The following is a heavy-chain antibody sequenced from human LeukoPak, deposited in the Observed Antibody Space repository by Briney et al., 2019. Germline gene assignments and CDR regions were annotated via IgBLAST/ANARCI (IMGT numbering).Heavy chain of an antibody. D-gene: IGHD3-3*01. J-gene: IGHJ5*02. Sequence: ASVKVSCKASGYTFTGYYMHWVRQAPGQGLEWMGWINPNSGGTNYAQKFQGRVTMTSDTSISTAYMELSRLRSDNTAVYYCARDPYYDFWSGYTTDYNWFDPWGQGTLVTVSS. CDR2: INPNSGGT. V-gene: IGHV1-2*02. CDR3: ARDPYYDFWSGYTTDYNWFDP. CDR1: GYTFTGYY.